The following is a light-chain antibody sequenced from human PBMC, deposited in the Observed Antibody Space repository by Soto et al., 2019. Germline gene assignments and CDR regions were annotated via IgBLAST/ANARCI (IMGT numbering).Light chain of an antibody. Sequence: GLSLSAGAVSLSPGERATLSCRASQSLSSSSLAWYQQKPGQAPRLLISGASSRAADIPDRFSGSGSGTDFTLTINRLEPEDFTVYYCQHSDSSPRPFGQRTK. CDR2: GAS. CDR1: QSLSSSS. CDR3: QHSDSSPRP. V-gene: IGKV3-20*01. J-gene: IGKJ1*01.